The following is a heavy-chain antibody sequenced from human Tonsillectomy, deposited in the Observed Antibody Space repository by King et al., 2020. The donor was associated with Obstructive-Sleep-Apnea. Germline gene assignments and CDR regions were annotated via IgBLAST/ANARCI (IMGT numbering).Heavy chain of an antibody. D-gene: IGHD6-13*01. J-gene: IGHJ3*02. V-gene: IGHV3-30-3*01. Sequence: VQLVESGEGVVQPGRSLRLSCAASGFTFSSYAMHWVRQAPGKGLEWVAVISYDGSNKYYADSVKGRFTISRDNSKNTLYLQMNSLRAEDTAVYYCARDQAAAGRFDAFDIWGQGTMVTVSS. CDR1: GFTFSSYA. CDR2: ISYDGSNK. CDR3: ARDQAAAGRFDAFDI.